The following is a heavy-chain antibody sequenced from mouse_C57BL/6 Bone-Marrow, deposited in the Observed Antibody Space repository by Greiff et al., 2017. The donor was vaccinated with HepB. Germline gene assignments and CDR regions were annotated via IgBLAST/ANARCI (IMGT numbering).Heavy chain of an antibody. CDR1: GYSFTDYN. CDR3: ARGEDYGYDGFDY. CDR2: INPNYGTT. V-gene: IGHV1-39*01. Sequence: VQLQHSGPELVKPGASVKISCKASGYSFTDYNMNWVKQSNGKSLEWIGVINPNYGTTSYNQKFKGKATLTVDQSSSTAYMQHNSLTSEDSAVYYCARGEDYGYDGFDYWGQGTTLTVSS. J-gene: IGHJ2*01. D-gene: IGHD2-2*01.